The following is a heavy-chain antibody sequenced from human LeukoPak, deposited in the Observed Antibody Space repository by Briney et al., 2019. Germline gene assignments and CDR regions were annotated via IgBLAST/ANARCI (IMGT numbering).Heavy chain of an antibody. D-gene: IGHD1/OR15-1a*01. CDR1: GFTFSSSG. CDR2: IRYDGSNK. CDR3: AKMHGPTEQYFDY. V-gene: IGHV3-30*02. J-gene: IGHJ4*02. Sequence: PGGSLRLSCAASGFTFSSSGMHWVRQAPGKGLEWVAFIRYDGSNKYYADSVKGRFTISRDNSKNTLYLQMNSLRAEDTAVYYCAKMHGPTEQYFDYWGQGTLVTVSS.